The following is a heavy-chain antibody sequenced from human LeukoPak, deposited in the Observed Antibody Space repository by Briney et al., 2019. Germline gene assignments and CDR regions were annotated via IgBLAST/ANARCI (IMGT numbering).Heavy chain of an antibody. Sequence: SETLSLTCTVSGGSISSFYCSWIRQPPGKGLEWIGYISYSGSTKYNPSLKSRVTISVDMSKSQCSLKLSSVTAADTAVYYCAREGYGDYAAFDIWGQGTMVTVSS. V-gene: IGHV4-59*12. CDR2: ISYSGST. J-gene: IGHJ3*02. CDR3: AREGYGDYAAFDI. D-gene: IGHD4-17*01. CDR1: GGSISSFY.